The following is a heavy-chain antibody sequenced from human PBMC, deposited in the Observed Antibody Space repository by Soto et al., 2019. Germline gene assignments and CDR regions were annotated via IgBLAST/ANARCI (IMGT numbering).Heavy chain of an antibody. D-gene: IGHD6-13*01. J-gene: IGHJ4*02. V-gene: IGHV1-69*13. CDR3: ATSVAAAAIELDY. CDR2: IIPIFGTA. CDR1: GGTFSSYA. Sequence: XVKVSCKASGGTFSSYAISWVRQAPGQGLEWMGGIIPIFGTANYAQKFQGRVTITADESTSTAYMELSSLRSEDTAVYYCATSVAAAAIELDYWGKGTLVTVSS.